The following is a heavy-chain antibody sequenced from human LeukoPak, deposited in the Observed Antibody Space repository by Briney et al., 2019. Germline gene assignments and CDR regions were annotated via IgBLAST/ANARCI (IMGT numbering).Heavy chain of an antibody. CDR2: IYYSGST. Sequence: SETLSLTCTVSGGSIGSSSYYWGWIRQPPGKGLEWIGSIYYSGSTYYNPSLKSRVTISVDTSKNQFSLKLSSVTAADTAVYYCARRRRSGAIDWGQGTLVAVSS. J-gene: IGHJ4*02. V-gene: IGHV4-39*01. CDR3: ARRRRSGAID. D-gene: IGHD1-26*01. CDR1: GGSIGSSSYY.